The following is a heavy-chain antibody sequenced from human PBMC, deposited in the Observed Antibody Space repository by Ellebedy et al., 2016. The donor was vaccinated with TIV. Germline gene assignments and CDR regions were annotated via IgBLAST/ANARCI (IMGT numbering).Heavy chain of an antibody. J-gene: IGHJ6*02. CDR2: IIPIFGTA. V-gene: IGHV1-69*06. CDR1: GGTFSSYA. Sequence: SVKVSCXASGGTFSSYAISWVRQAPGQGLEWMGGIIPIFGTANYAQKFQGRVTITADKSTSTAYMELSSLRSEDTAVYYCAGEPNDAKNYYYYGMDVWGQGTTVTVSS. D-gene: IGHD1-1*01. CDR3: AGEPNDAKNYYYYGMDV.